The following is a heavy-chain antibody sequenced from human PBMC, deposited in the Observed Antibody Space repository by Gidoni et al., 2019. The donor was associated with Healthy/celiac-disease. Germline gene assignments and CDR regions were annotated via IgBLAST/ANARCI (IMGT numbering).Heavy chain of an antibody. Sequence: QVQLVQSGAEVKKPGASVKVSCKASGYTFTSYYMHWVRQAPGQGLEWMGIINPSAGSTSFAQRFQVRVTMTRDTSTSTVYMELSSLRSEDTAVYFCARGLDYYDSSGYFINWGQGTLVTVSS. J-gene: IGHJ4*02. CDR2: INPSAGST. CDR3: ARGLDYYDSSGYFIN. D-gene: IGHD3-22*01. CDR1: GYTFTSYY. V-gene: IGHV1-46*01.